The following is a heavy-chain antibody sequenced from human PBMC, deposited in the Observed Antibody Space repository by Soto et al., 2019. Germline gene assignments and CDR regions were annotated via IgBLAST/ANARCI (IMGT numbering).Heavy chain of an antibody. CDR1: GGSISSSSYY. D-gene: IGHD2-2*01. CDR2: IYYSGST. J-gene: IGHJ6*03. CDR3: ARGIGYCSSTSCYAFYYYYYYMDV. V-gene: IGHV4-39*01. Sequence: SETLSLTCTVSGGSISSSSYYWGWIRQPPGKGLEWIGSIYYSGSTYYNPSLKSRVTISVDTSKNQFSLKLSSVTAADTAVYYCARGIGYCSSTSCYAFYYYYYYMDVWGKGTTVTVS.